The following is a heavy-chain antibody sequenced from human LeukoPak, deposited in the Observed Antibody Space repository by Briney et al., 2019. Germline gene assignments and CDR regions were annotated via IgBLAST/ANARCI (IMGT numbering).Heavy chain of an antibody. D-gene: IGHD4-23*01. V-gene: IGHV3-21*01. J-gene: IGHJ4*02. CDR2: ISSSSSYI. Sequence: GSLRLSCAASGFTFSSYSMNWVRQAPGKGLEWVSSISSSSSYIYYADSVKGRFTISRDNAKNSLYLQMNSLRAEDTAVYYCARDLPTVVTPYYFDYWGQGTLVTVSS. CDR1: GFTFSSYS. CDR3: ARDLPTVVTPYYFDY.